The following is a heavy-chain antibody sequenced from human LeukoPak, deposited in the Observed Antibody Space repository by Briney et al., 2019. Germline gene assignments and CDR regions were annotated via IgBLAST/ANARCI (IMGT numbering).Heavy chain of an antibody. V-gene: IGHV4-34*01. CDR2: INHSGST. D-gene: IGHD3-10*01. J-gene: IGHJ3*02. Sequence: SEALSLTCAVYGGSFSGYYWSWIRQPPGKGLEWIGEINHSGSTNYNPSLKSRVTISVDTSKNQFSLKLSSVTAADTAVYYCARAGGTMVREGNAFDIWGQGTMVTVSS. CDR1: GGSFSGYY. CDR3: ARAGGTMVREGNAFDI.